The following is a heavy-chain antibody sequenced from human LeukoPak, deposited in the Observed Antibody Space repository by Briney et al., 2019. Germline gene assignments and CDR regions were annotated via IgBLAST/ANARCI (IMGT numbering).Heavy chain of an antibody. D-gene: IGHD3-10*01. CDR3: ARGSYYGSGEYYYYYGMDV. CDR1: GGSLSSYY. V-gene: IGHV4-34*01. J-gene: IGHJ6*02. CDR2: INHSGST. Sequence: SETLSLTCAVYGGSLSSYYWSWIRQPPGKGLEWIGEINHSGSTNYNPSLKSRVTISVDTSKNQFSLKLRSVTAADTAVYYCARGSYYGSGEYYYYYGMDVSGHGTTVTVSS.